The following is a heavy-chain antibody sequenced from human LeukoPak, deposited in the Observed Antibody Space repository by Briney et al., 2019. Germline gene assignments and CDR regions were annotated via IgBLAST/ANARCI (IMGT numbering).Heavy chain of an antibody. CDR3: AKDGYDFWSGYTFDY. CDR1: GFTFSSYG. D-gene: IGHD3-3*01. V-gene: IGHV3-33*06. CDR2: IWYDGSNK. J-gene: IGHJ4*02. Sequence: PGGSLRLSCAASGFTFSSYGMHWVRQAPGKGLEWVAVIWYDGSNKYYADFVKGRFTISRDNSKNTLYLQMNSLRAEDTAVYYCAKDGYDFWSGYTFDYWGQGTLVTVSS.